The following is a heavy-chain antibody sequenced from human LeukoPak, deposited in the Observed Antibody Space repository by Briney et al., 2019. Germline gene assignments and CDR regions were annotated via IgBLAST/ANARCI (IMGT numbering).Heavy chain of an antibody. CDR3: AKGRGYYYGSSGHYYVGNYFDY. Sequence: PGGSLRLSCAASGFTFSSYGMHWVRQAPGKGLEWVAVISYDGSNKYYADSVEGRFTISRDNSKNTLYLQMNSLRAEDTAVYYCAKGRGYYYGSSGHYYVGNYFDYWGQGTLVTVSS. CDR2: ISYDGSNK. J-gene: IGHJ4*02. CDR1: GFTFSSYG. D-gene: IGHD3-22*01. V-gene: IGHV3-30*18.